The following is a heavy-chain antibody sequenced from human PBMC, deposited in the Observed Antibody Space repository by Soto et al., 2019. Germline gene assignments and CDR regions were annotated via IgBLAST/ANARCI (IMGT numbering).Heavy chain of an antibody. Sequence: QVQLVQSGAEVKKPGASVKVSCKASGYTFTNYDINWVRQATGQGLEWMGWINPKSGNTGYAQQFQGRVIMTRSTAISTAYMELSSLRSEDTAVYYCVRVYGEIDYWGQGTLVTVSS. CDR3: VRVYGEIDY. J-gene: IGHJ4*02. V-gene: IGHV1-8*01. D-gene: IGHD4-17*01. CDR2: INPKSGNT. CDR1: GYTFTNYD.